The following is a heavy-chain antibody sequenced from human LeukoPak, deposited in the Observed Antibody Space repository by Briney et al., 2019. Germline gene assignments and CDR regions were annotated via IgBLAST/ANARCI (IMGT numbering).Heavy chain of an antibody. CDR3: ARTTVTTLVSHYFDY. CDR1: GGSISSYY. CDR2: IYYSGST. V-gene: IGHV4-59*12. Sequence: PSETLSLTCTVSGGSISSYYWSWIRQPPGKGLEWIGYIYYSGSTYYNPSLKSRVTISVDTSKNQFSLKLSSVTAADTAVYYCARTTVTTLVSHYFDYWGQGTLVTVSS. D-gene: IGHD4-11*01. J-gene: IGHJ4*02.